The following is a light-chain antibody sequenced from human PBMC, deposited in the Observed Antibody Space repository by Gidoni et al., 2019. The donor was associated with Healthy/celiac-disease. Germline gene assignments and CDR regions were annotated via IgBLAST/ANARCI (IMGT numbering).Light chain of an antibody. V-gene: IGLV7-46*01. CDR1: TGAVTSGHY. CDR3: LLSYSGGRYVV. Sequence: QAVVTQEPSLTVSPGGTVTLTCGSSTGAVTSGHYPYWFQQKPGQAPRTLIYDTSKKHSWTPARFSGSLLGGKAALTLSGAQPEDEAEYYCLLSYSGGRYVVFGGGTKLTVL. CDR2: DTS. J-gene: IGLJ2*01.